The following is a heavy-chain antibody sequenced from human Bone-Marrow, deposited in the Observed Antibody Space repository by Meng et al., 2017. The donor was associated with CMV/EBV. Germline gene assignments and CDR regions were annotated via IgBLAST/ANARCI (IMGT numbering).Heavy chain of an antibody. J-gene: IGHJ5*02. CDR3: ARDRDPLVAIRLGWFDP. D-gene: IGHD2-21*01. CDR1: VYTFTDHY. V-gene: IGHV1-2*02. Sequence: ASVKVSCKASVYTFTDHYLHWVRQAPGQGLEWMGWINPDTGGTNYAQKFQGRVTMTRDTSINTAYMELNRVRSDDTAVYYCARDRDPLVAIRLGWFDPWGQGTLVTVSS. CDR2: INPDTGGT.